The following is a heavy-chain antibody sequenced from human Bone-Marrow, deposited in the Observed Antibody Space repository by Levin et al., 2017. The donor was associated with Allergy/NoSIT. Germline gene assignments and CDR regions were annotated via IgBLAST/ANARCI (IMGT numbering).Heavy chain of an antibody. CDR1: GFTFSDHG. Sequence: GGSLRLSCAASGFTFSDHGIHWIRQAPGKGLEWVAIISYDGSKKHYADSVQGRFTVSRDNSENTLYLQMNSLRPEDTAVYYCAKDDFGVSSDYYYMGVWGKGTTVIVSS. CDR3: AKDDFGVSSDYYYMGV. J-gene: IGHJ6*03. V-gene: IGHV3-30*18. CDR2: ISYDGSKK. D-gene: IGHD3-3*01.